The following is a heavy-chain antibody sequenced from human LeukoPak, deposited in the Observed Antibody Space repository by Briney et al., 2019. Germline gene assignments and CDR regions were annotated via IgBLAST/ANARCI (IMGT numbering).Heavy chain of an antibody. J-gene: IGHJ4*02. V-gene: IGHV4-38-2*02. D-gene: IGHD1-26*01. Sequence: SETLSLTCTVSGYSISSGCYWGWIRQPPGKGLEWIGSIYHSGSTYYNPSLKSRVTISVDTSKNQFSLKLSSVTAADTAVYYCARVFHYPPYSGSYFDYWGQGTLVTVSS. CDR3: ARVFHYPPYSGSYFDY. CDR1: GYSISSGCY. CDR2: IYHSGST.